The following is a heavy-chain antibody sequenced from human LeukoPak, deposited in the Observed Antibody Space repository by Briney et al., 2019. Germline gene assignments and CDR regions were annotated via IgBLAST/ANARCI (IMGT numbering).Heavy chain of an antibody. CDR1: GFTFSSYA. Sequence: GGSLRLSCAASGFTFSSYAMSRVRQAPGKGLEWGSVISVSGGSTYYADSVKGRFTISRDNSKNTLYLQMNSLRAEDAAVYYCAKGYSDLWSGVNYWGQGTLVTVSS. V-gene: IGHV3-23*01. J-gene: IGHJ4*02. CDR3: AKGYSDLWSGVNY. CDR2: ISVSGGST. D-gene: IGHD3-3*01.